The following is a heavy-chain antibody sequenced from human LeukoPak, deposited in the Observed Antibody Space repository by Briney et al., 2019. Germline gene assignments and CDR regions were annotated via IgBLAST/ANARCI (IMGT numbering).Heavy chain of an antibody. J-gene: IGHJ4*02. CDR2: IYDSGST. Sequence: PSETLSLTCTVSGGSISSGSYYWSWIRQPAGKGLEWIGYIYDSGSTNYNPSLKSRVTISVDTSKNRFSLKLSSVTAADTAVYYCAREAYCGGDCYSGFDYWGQGTLVTVSS. V-gene: IGHV4-61*10. D-gene: IGHD2-21*02. CDR3: AREAYCGGDCYSGFDY. CDR1: GGSISSGSYY.